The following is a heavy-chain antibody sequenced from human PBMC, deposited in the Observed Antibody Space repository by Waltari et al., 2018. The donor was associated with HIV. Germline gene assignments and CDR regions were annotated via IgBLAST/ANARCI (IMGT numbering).Heavy chain of an antibody. Sequence: QVRLQQLGTGLLKPSDTLSLTCAVYGGSFSGYYWSWIRQSPERGLEWIGEINHIGSATYNPSLKSLFTMSVDTSKNQFSLKMKSVTAADTSIFYCARGGGTSDHDRYYDSWGQGTLVTVSS. CDR3: ARGGGTSDHDRYYDS. D-gene: IGHD2-2*01. CDR2: INHIGSA. CDR1: GGSFSGYY. V-gene: IGHV4-34*02. J-gene: IGHJ4*02.